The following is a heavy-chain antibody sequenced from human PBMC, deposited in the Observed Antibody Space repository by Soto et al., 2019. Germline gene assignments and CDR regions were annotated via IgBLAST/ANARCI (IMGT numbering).Heavy chain of an antibody. CDR1: GDSVSSNSAA. J-gene: IGHJ4*02. Sequence: SQTLSLTCAISGDSVSSNSAAWNWIRQSPSRGLEWLGRTYYRSKWYNDYAVSVKSRITINPDTSKNQFSLQLNSVTPEDTAVYYCERDLDSRIRFLDYGGQGTLDPFSS. CDR2: TYYRSKWYN. D-gene: IGHD6-13*01. CDR3: ERDLDSRIRFLDY. V-gene: IGHV6-1*01.